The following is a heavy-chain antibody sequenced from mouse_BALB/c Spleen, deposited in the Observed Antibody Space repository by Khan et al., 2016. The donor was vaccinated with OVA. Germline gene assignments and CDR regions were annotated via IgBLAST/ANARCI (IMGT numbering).Heavy chain of an antibody. Sequence: QVQLKESGPGLVQPSQSLSITCTVSGFSLTSYGVHWVRQSPGKGLEWLGVIWSGGSTDYSAAFISRLSISKDNSKSQVFFKMNSLQANDTAIYYRARNYDYDEGLAYWGQGTLVTVSA. CDR2: IWSGGST. CDR3: ARNYDYDEGLAY. J-gene: IGHJ3*01. CDR1: GFSLTSYG. D-gene: IGHD2-4*01. V-gene: IGHV2-2*02.